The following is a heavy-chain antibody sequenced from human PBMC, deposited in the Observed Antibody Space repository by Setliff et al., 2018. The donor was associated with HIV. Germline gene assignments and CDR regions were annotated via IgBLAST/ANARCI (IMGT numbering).Heavy chain of an antibody. D-gene: IGHD3-16*01. CDR3: ARGGGGVMHDAFDI. J-gene: IGHJ3*02. Sequence: PGGSLRLSCAASGFTFANYEMNWVRQAPGKGLEWISYISTRGNSIYYADSVKGRFIISRDNAKNSLFLQMQSLRAEDTAFYYCARGGGGVMHDAFDIWGQGTMGTVS. V-gene: IGHV3-48*03. CDR2: ISTRGNSI. CDR1: GFTFANYE.